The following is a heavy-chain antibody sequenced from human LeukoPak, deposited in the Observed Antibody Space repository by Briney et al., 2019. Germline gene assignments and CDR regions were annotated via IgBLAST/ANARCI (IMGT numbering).Heavy chain of an antibody. V-gene: IGHV4-34*01. CDR2: INHSGST. Sequence: SETLSLTCAVYGRSFSGYYWSWIRQPPGKGLEWIGEINHSGSTNYNPSLKSRVTISVDTSKNQFSLKLSSVTAADTAVYYCASGSSRTCMDVWGQGTTVTVSS. J-gene: IGHJ6*02. D-gene: IGHD1-14*01. CDR3: ASGSSRTCMDV. CDR1: GRSFSGYY.